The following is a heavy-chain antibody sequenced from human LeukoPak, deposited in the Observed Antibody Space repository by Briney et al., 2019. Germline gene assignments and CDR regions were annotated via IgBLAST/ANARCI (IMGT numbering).Heavy chain of an antibody. CDR1: GFTFSSHS. CDR2: ISSSSYI. CDR3: ARSQSFGVVIGLYYYGMDV. J-gene: IGHJ6*02. D-gene: IGHD3-3*01. V-gene: IGHV3-21*01. Sequence: GGSLRLSCAASGFTFSSHSMNWVRQAPGKGLEWVSSISSSSYIYYADSVKGRFTISRDNAKNSLYLQMNSLRAEDTAVYYCARSQSFGVVIGLYYYGMDVWGQGTTVTISS.